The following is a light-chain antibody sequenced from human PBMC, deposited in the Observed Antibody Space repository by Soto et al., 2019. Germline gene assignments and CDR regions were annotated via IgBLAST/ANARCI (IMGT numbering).Light chain of an antibody. J-gene: IGLJ1*01. V-gene: IGLV1-51*02. CDR1: SSNIGNNY. CDR3: GTWDSSLSAPDV. CDR2: ENN. Sequence: QAVVTQPPSVSAAPGQKVTISCSGSSSNIGNNYVSWYQQLPGTAPKLLIYENNKRPSGIPDRFSGSKSGTSATLGITGLQTGDEADYYCGTWDSSLSAPDVFGTGTKLTVL.